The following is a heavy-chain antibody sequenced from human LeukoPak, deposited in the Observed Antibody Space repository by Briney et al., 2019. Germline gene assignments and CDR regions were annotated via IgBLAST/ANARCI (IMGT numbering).Heavy chain of an antibody. CDR1: GFTFSNYG. CDR3: AKGSKEVLFTRDHYMDV. J-gene: IGHJ6*03. CDR2: ISNDGGNK. Sequence: PGGSLRLSCAASGFTFSNYGLHWVRQAPGKGLERVAVISNDGGNKYYADSVKGRFTISRDNSKNTLYLQMNSLRAEDTAVYYCAKGSKEVLFTRDHYMDVWGKGTTVTISS. V-gene: IGHV3-30*04. D-gene: IGHD3-3*01.